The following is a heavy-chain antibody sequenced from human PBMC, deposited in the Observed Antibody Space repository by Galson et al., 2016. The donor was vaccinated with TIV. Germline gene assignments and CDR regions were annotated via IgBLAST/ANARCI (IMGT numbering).Heavy chain of an antibody. J-gene: IGHJ3*01. Sequence: SLRLSCAASGFTFSTYAMNWVRQAPGKELEWVSGIVGTGGTTYYADSVKGRFTISRDNFKNTLYLQMNSLRAEDTAVYYCAKRKNDGGDAFDLWGQGTLVTVSS. CDR3: AKRKNDGGDAFDL. CDR2: IVGTGGTT. CDR1: GFTFSTYA. V-gene: IGHV3-23*01. D-gene: IGHD4-23*01.